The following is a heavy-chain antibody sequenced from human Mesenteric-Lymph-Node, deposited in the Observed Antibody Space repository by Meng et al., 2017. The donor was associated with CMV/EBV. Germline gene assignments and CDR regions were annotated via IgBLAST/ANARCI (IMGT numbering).Heavy chain of an antibody. D-gene: IGHD3-10*02. Sequence: SWAPPGFTFSSYAMSWVRQAPGKGLDWFSAISGSGGSTYYADSVKGRFTISRDNSKNTLYLQMNSLRAEDTAVYYCAKGKRVFDFDYWGQGTLVTVSS. V-gene: IGHV3-23*01. CDR1: GFTFSSYA. CDR3: AKGKRVFDFDY. J-gene: IGHJ4*02. CDR2: ISGSGGST.